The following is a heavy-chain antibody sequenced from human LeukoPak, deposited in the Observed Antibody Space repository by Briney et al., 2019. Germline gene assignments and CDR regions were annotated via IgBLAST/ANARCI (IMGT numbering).Heavy chain of an antibody. D-gene: IGHD4-11*01. CDR1: GFTFTRYW. Sequence: GGSLRLSCVASGFTFTRYWMSWVRQAPGKGLEWVANIKQDGSEKHYVDSVKGRFTISRDNARNSVYLQMNSLSDDDTAVYYCARDGNYIMPPFDYWGQGILVTVSS. V-gene: IGHV3-7*01. J-gene: IGHJ4*02. CDR3: ARDGNYIMPPFDY. CDR2: IKQDGSEK.